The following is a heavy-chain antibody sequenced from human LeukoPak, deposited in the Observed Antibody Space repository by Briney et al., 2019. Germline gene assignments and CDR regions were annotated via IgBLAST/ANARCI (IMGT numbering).Heavy chain of an antibody. J-gene: IGHJ4*02. CDR1: GFIFSTYG. Sequence: SGRSLRLSCAASGFIFSTYGMHWVRQAPGKGLEWVAVTSHDGSNKYYAGSVKGRFTVSRDNPKNTLYLQMNSLRSEDTAVYYCVKGYDWNDAYWGQGTLVTVSS. CDR2: TSHDGSNK. V-gene: IGHV3-30*18. CDR3: VKGYDWNDAY. D-gene: IGHD1-1*01.